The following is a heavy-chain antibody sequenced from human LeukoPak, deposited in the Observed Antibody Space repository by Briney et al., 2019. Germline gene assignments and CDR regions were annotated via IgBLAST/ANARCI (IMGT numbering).Heavy chain of an antibody. V-gene: IGHV4-38-2*02. Sequence: SETLTLTCTVSGYSIGSDYYWGWIRQPPGRGLEWIGSIYHSGSTYYNPSLKSRVTISIDTSKNQFSLKLSSVTAADTAVYFCARDPDTAMAQSDYWGQGTLVTVSS. CDR1: GYSIGSDYY. CDR2: IYHSGST. CDR3: ARDPDTAMAQSDY. J-gene: IGHJ4*02. D-gene: IGHD5-18*01.